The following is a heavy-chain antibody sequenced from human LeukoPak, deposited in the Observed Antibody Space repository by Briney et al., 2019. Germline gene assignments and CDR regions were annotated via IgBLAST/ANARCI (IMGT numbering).Heavy chain of an antibody. Sequence: PSETLSLTCTVSGGSISSSSYYWGWIRQPPGKGLEWIGSIYYSGSTYYNPSLKSRVTISVDTSKNQFSLKLSSVTAADTAVYYCARVSVPMGDAFDIWGQGTMVTVSS. CDR2: IYYSGST. CDR1: GGSISSSSYY. CDR3: ARVSVPMGDAFDI. J-gene: IGHJ3*02. D-gene: IGHD3-10*01. V-gene: IGHV4-39*07.